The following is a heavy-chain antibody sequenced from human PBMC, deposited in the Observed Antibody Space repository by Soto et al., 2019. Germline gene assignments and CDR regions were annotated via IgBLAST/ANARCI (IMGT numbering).Heavy chain of an antibody. D-gene: IGHD3-10*01. CDR2: IYHSGST. J-gene: IGHJ6*02. V-gene: IGHV4-38-2*01. Sequence: PSETLSLTCAVSGYSISSGYYWGWIRQPPGKGLEWIGSIYHSGSTYYNPSLKSRVTISVDTSKNQFFLKLSSVTAADTAVYYCARVGGYGRDGWGQGTTGTVCS. CDR3: ARVGGYGRDG. CDR1: GYSISSGYY.